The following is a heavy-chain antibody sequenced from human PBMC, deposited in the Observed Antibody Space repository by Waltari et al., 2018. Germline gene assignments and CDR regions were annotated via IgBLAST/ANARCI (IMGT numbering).Heavy chain of an antibody. Sequence: VQLLESGGGLLQPGGSLRLPCAASGFTFSNFGMTWVRQAPGKGPVCGSSIRGRGTYTDYRESVKGRFTIARDNSEKTLYLQVSDLRVEDTAIYYCVKDSCKGEGGGSCYNPWGQGTLVTVSS. CDR1: GFTFSNFG. CDR2: IRGRGTYT. J-gene: IGHJ5*02. D-gene: IGHD2-15*01. V-gene: IGHV3-23*01. CDR3: VKDSCKGEGGGSCYNP.